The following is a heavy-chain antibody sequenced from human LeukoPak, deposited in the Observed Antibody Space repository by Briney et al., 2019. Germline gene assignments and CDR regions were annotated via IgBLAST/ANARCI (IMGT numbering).Heavy chain of an antibody. D-gene: IGHD2-2*02. V-gene: IGHV4-59*01. CDR3: ERVPHDCSSTSCYNVELWFDP. J-gene: IGHJ5*02. CDR1: GGSISSYY. CDR2: IYYSGST. Sequence: PSETLSLTCTVSGGSISSYYWSWIRQPPGKGLEWIGYIYYSGSTNYIPSLKSRVTISVDTSKNQFSLKLSSVTAADTAVYYCERVPHDCSSTSCYNVELWFDPWGQGTLVTVSS.